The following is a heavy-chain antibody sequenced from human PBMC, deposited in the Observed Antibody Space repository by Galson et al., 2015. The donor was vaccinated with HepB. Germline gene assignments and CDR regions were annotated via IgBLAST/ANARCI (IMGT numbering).Heavy chain of an antibody. CDR3: TTVDSSGYRNQAWFDP. CDR1: GYTLTELS. D-gene: IGHD3-22*01. V-gene: IGHV1-24*01. Sequence: SVKVSCKVSGYTLTELSMHWVRQAPGKGLEWMGGFDPEDGETIYAQKFQGRVTMTEDTSTDTAYMELSSLRSEDTAVYYCTTVDSSGYRNQAWFDPWGQGTLVTVSS. J-gene: IGHJ5*02. CDR2: FDPEDGET.